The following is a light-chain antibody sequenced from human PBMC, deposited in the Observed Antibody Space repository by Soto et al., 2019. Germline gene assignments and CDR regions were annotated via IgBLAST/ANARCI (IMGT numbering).Light chain of an antibody. CDR1: QSISSY. Sequence: DIQMTQSPSSLSASVGDSVTITCRASQSISSYLNWYQQRPGKAPNLLIYAASSLQSGVPSRFSGSGSVTDFTLTISSLQPEDFATYYCQHSYSTPTFGQGTKVEIK. CDR3: QHSYSTPT. CDR2: AAS. V-gene: IGKV1-39*01. J-gene: IGKJ1*01.